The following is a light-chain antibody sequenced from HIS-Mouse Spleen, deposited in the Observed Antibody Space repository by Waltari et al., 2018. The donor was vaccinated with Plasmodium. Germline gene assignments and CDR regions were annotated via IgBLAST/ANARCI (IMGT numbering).Light chain of an antibody. CDR2: DVS. V-gene: IGLV2-11*01. J-gene: IGLJ2*01. CDR3: CSYAGSVV. Sequence: QSALTQPRSLSGSPGPSVPLSCTCSRRDVGGSSYGPWYQQHPGKAPKPMIYDVSKRPSGVPDRFSGSKSGNTASLTISGLQAEDEADYYCCSYAGSVVFGGGTKLTVL. CDR1: RRDVGGSSY.